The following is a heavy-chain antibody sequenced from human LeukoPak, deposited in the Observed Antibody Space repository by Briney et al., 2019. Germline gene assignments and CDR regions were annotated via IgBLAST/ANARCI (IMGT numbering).Heavy chain of an antibody. D-gene: IGHD6-19*01. CDR1: GGSISSYY. CDR2: IYYSGST. V-gene: IGHV4-59*01. Sequence: SETLPLTCTVSGGSISSYYWSWIRQPPGKGLEWIRYIYYSGSTNYNPSLKSRVTISVDTSKNQFSLKLSSVTAADTAVYFCARDGVRVTYTNGWYYFDYWGQGTLVTVSS. J-gene: IGHJ4*02. CDR3: ARDGVRVTYTNGWYYFDY.